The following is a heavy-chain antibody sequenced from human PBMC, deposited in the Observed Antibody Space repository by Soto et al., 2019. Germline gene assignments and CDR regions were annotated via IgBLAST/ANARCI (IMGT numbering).Heavy chain of an antibody. J-gene: IGHJ4*02. D-gene: IGHD3-9*01. CDR2: ISGCGGSA. Sequence: EVQLLESGGGLVQPGGSLRISCAASGFTFSSYAMSWVRQAPGKGLECLSTISGCGGSAYYADSVKGRFTITRDNSKNTLHLQMNSLRAEDTAVYYCATASDYDDILTGLHWGQGTLVTVSA. V-gene: IGHV3-23*01. CDR1: GFTFSSYA. CDR3: ATASDYDDILTGLH.